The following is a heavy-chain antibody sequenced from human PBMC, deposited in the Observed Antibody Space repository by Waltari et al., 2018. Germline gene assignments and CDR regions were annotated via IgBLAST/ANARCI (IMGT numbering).Heavy chain of an antibody. J-gene: IGHJ4*02. CDR2: ISSSSSTR. CDR3: AVEGYSGSYFDY. D-gene: IGHD1-26*01. V-gene: IGHV3-48*01. CDR1: GFTFSSYS. Sequence: EVQLVESGGGLVQPGGSLRLSCAASGFTFSSYSMNWVRQAPGKGLGWVSYISSSSSTRYYADSVKGRFTISRDNAKNSLYLQMNSLRAEDTAVYYCAVEGYSGSYFDYWGQGTLVTVSS.